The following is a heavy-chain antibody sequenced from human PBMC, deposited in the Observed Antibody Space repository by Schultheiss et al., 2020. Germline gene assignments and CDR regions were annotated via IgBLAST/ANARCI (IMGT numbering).Heavy chain of an antibody. CDR3: AKVGGASRHSYGPRGGLDY. V-gene: IGHV3-74*01. CDR1: GFTFSSYW. J-gene: IGHJ4*02. D-gene: IGHD5-18*01. Sequence: GGSLRLSCAASGFTFSSYWMHWVRQAPGKGLVWVSRINSDGSSTSYADSVKGRFTISRDNSKNTLYLQMNSLRAEDTAVYYCAKVGGASRHSYGPRGGLDYWGQGTLVTVSS. CDR2: INSDGSST.